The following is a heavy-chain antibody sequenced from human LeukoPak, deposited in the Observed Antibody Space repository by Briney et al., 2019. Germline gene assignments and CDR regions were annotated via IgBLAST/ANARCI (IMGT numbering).Heavy chain of an antibody. Sequence: GESLKISCKGSGYSFTNYWSSWVRQMLGKGLEWMGRINPSDSYTNYNPPFQGHVTFSVDKSIATAYLQWTTLKASDTAMYYCARGGWLDDYWGQGTLVTVSS. V-gene: IGHV5-10-1*01. CDR3: ARGGWLDDY. D-gene: IGHD6-19*01. CDR2: INPSDSYT. J-gene: IGHJ4*02. CDR1: GYSFTNYW.